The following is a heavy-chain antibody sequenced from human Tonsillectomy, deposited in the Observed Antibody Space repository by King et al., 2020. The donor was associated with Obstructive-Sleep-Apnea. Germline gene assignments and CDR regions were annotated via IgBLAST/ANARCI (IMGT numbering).Heavy chain of an antibody. D-gene: IGHD6-25*01. V-gene: IGHV3-30*02. CDR3: GKSVGDVYSSACPDN. J-gene: IGHJ4*02. CDR1: GFIFSNYG. Sequence: VQLVESGGGVVQPGGSLRLSCTASGFIFSNYGMHWVRQAPGKGLEWVAFIRYDGTNRYYADSGKGRFTISRDNSKNTLYLQISSLRAEDTAIYSCGKSVGDVYSSACPDNWGQGNLVSVSS. CDR2: IRYDGTNR.